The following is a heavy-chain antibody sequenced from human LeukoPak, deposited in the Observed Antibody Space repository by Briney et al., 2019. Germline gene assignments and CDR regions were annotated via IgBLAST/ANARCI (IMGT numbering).Heavy chain of an antibody. CDR2: IYYSGST. V-gene: IGHV4-59*01. D-gene: IGHD1-26*01. Sequence: PSETLSLTCTVSGGSISSYYWSWIRQPPGKGLEWIGYIYYSGSTNYNPSLKSRVTISVDSSKNQFSLKLSSVTAADTAVYYCARGVGATTCDWFDPWGQGTLVTVSS. CDR3: ARGVGATTCDWFDP. J-gene: IGHJ5*02. CDR1: GGSISSYY.